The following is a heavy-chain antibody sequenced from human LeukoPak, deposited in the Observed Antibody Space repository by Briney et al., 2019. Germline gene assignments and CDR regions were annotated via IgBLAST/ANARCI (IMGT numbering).Heavy chain of an antibody. V-gene: IGHV4-59*08. D-gene: IGHD3-3*01. J-gene: IGHJ5*02. CDR3: ARPNYDFWSGSNWFDP. CDR1: GGSFSGYY. Sequence: SETLSLTCAVYGGSFSGYYWSWIRQPPGKGLEWIGYIYYSGSTNYNPSLKSRVTISVDTSKNQFSLKLSSVTAADTAVYYCARPNYDFWSGSNWFDPWGQGTLVTVSS. CDR2: IYYSGST.